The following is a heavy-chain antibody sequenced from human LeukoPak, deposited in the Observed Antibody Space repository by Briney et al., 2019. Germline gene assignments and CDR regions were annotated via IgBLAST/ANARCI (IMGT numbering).Heavy chain of an antibody. CDR2: IYYSGST. V-gene: IGHV4-30-4*01. Sequence: SQTLSLTCTVSGGSISSGDYYWSWIRQPPGKGLEWIGYIYYSGSTYYNPSLKSRVTISVDTSKNQFSLKLSSVTAADTAVYYCASQSEGLTYFDYWGQGTLVTVSS. J-gene: IGHJ4*02. CDR3: ASQSEGLTYFDY. D-gene: IGHD1-20*01. CDR1: GGSISSGDYY.